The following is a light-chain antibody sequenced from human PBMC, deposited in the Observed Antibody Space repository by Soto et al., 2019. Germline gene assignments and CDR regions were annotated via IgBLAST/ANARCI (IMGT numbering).Light chain of an antibody. CDR1: QSVTTY. CDR3: QQRSNWPPS. Sequence: EIRLTQSPDTLSLSPGERATLSCRASQSVTTYLAWYQQKPGKAPRLLIYDASNRATGIPARFSGSGSGTDFTLTISSLEPEDFAVYYCQQRSNWPPSFGQGTRLEIK. J-gene: IGKJ5*01. V-gene: IGKV3-11*01. CDR2: DAS.